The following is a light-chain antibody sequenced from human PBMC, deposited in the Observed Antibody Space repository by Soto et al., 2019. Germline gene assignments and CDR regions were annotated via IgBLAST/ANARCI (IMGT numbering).Light chain of an antibody. CDR3: QQRSNLPLYT. CDR2: DAS. J-gene: IGKJ2*01. V-gene: IGKV3-11*01. Sequence: EIVLTQSPATLSLSPGKRATLSCRASQTVRNSLAWYQQKPGQAPRLLMYDASNRATGIPARFSGSGSGTDFTLTISSLEPEDFAVYYCQQRSNLPLYTFGQGTKLEIK. CDR1: QTVRNS.